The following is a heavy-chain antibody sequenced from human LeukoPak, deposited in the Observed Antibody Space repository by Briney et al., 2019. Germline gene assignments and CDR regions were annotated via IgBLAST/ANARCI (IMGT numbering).Heavy chain of an antibody. J-gene: IGHJ4*02. CDR2: IKSKTDGGTT. D-gene: IGHD3-22*01. CDR3: TTENITYYYDSSGYYGY. V-gene: IGHV3-15*01. Sequence: PGGSLRLSCAASGFTFSNTWMSWVRQAPGKGLEWVGRIKSKTDGGTTDYAAPVKGRFTISRDDSKNTLYLQMNSLKTEDTAVYYCTTENITYYYDSSGYYGYWGQGTLVTVSS. CDR1: GFTFSNTW.